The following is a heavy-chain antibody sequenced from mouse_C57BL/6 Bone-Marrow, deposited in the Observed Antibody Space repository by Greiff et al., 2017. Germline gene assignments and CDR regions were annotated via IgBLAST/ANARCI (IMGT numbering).Heavy chain of an antibody. J-gene: IGHJ1*03. CDR1: GFTFTNYW. CDR2: IYPGGGYT. Sequence: VQLVESGGGLVQPGGSLSLSCAASGFTFTNYWIGWAKQRPGHGLAWIGDIYPGGGYTNYHEKFKGKATLTADKSSSPAYMQFSSLTSEDSTNYYCARDYDYDGYFDVWGTGTTVTVSS. V-gene: IGHV1-63*01. CDR3: ARDYDYDGYFDV. D-gene: IGHD2-4*01.